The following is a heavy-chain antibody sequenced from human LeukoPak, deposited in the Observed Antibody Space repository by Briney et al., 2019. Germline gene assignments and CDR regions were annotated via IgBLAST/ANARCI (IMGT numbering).Heavy chain of an antibody. CDR2: ISSSSSTI. V-gene: IGHV3-48*01. CDR3: ARDRGVVVPAADY. CDR1: GFTFSSYS. Sequence: GGSLRLSCAASGFTFSSYSMNWVRQAPGKGLEWVSYISSSSSTIYYADSVKGRFTISRDNAKNSLYLQMNSLRAEDTAVYYCARDRGVVVPAADYCGQGTLVTVSS. D-gene: IGHD2-2*01. J-gene: IGHJ4*02.